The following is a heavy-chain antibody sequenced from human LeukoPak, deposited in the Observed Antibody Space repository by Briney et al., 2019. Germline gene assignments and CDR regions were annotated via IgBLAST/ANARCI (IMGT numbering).Heavy chain of an antibody. J-gene: IGHJ6*03. D-gene: IGHD3-3*01. V-gene: IGHV4-59*01. CDR1: GGSISSYY. CDR2: IYYSGST. CDR3: ARGLRFLEWGTYYYYYYMDV. Sequence: SETLSLTCTVSGGSISSYYWSWIRQPPGKGLEWIGYIYYSGSTNYNPSLKSRVTISVGTSKNQFSLKLSSVTAADTAVYYCARGLRFLEWGTYYYYYYMDVWGKGTTVTVSS.